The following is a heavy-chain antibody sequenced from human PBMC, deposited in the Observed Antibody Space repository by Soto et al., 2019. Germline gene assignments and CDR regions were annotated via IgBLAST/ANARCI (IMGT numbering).Heavy chain of an antibody. Sequence: QVHLQESGPGLVKPSQTLSLTCTVSGGSISSVGYHWTWIRQHPGKGLEWIGYIDYSGSTHYNPSVKSRVTIAVDTSENHFSLQMSSLTAADTAVYYCARGADYDDNTNYFLVPWRLDSWGQGTLVTVAS. CDR1: GGSISSVGYH. CDR2: IDYSGST. J-gene: IGHJ4*02. CDR3: ARGADYDDNTNYFLVPWRLDS. D-gene: IGHD3-22*01. V-gene: IGHV4-31*03.